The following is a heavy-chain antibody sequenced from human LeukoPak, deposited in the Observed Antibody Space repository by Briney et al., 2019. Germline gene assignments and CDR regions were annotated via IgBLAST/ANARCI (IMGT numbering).Heavy chain of an antibody. V-gene: IGHV4-34*01. CDR3: ASRPSYGDYFDD. D-gene: IGHD4-17*01. CDR2: INHSGRT. CDR1: GGSFSGYY. J-gene: IGHJ4*02. Sequence: PSETLSLTCAVYGGSFSGYYWSWIRQPPGKGLEWIGEINHSGRTNYNPSLKSRVTISVDTSKNQFSLKLSSVTAADTAVYYCASRPSYGDYFDDWGQGTLVIVSS.